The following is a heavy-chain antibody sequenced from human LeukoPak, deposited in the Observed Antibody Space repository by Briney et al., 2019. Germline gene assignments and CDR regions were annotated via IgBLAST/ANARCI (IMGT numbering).Heavy chain of an antibody. V-gene: IGHV3-23*01. D-gene: IGHD2-21*02. CDR3: AKDPTYCGGDCYLLGWYFDL. Sequence: PGGSLRLSCAGSGFIFNNYAMHWVRQPPGKGLEWVSAISGSGGSTYYADSVKGRFTISRDNSKNTLYLQMNSLRAEDTAVYYCAKDPTYCGGDCYLLGWYFDLWGRGTLVTVSS. J-gene: IGHJ2*01. CDR1: GFIFNNYA. CDR2: ISGSGGST.